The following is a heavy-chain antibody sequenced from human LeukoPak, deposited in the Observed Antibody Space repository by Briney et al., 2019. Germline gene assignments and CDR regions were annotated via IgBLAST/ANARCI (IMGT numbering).Heavy chain of an antibody. Sequence: PGGSLRLSCAASGFTFSSYGMHWVRQAPGKGLEWVAVISYDGSNKYYADSVKGRFTISRDNSKNTLYLQMNSLRAEDTALYYCAKDILSVLRFSFDPWGQGTLVTVSS. J-gene: IGHJ5*02. V-gene: IGHV3-30*18. CDR3: AKDILSVLRFSFDP. CDR1: GFTFSSYG. D-gene: IGHD3-3*01. CDR2: ISYDGSNK.